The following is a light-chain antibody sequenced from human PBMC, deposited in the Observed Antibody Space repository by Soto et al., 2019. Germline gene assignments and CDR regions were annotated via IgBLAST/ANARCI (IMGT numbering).Light chain of an antibody. Sequence: QSALTQPASVSGSPGQSITISCTGTSSDVGGYNYVSWYQQYPGKAPKLMIYEVSNRPSGVSNRFSGSKSGNTASLTISGLQAEDEADYYCSSYTSSGTLMVFGGGTKLTLL. CDR3: SSYTSSGTLMV. J-gene: IGLJ2*01. CDR1: SSDVGGYNY. V-gene: IGLV2-14*01. CDR2: EVS.